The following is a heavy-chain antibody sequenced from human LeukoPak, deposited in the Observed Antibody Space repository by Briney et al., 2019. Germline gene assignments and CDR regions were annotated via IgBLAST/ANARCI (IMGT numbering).Heavy chain of an antibody. CDR1: GFTFSSYA. CDR2: ISGSGGST. Sequence: GGSLRLSCAASGFTFSSYAVSWVRQAPGEGLEWVSAISGSGGSTYYADSVKGRFTISRDNSKNTLYLQMNSLRAEDTAVYYCAKDSGRHTPQDYWGQGTPVTVSS. D-gene: IGHD1-26*01. CDR3: AKDSGRHTPQDY. V-gene: IGHV3-23*01. J-gene: IGHJ4*02.